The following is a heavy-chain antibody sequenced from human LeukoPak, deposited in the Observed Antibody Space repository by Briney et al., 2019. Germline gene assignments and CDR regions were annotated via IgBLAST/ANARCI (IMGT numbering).Heavy chain of an antibody. V-gene: IGHV5-51*01. J-gene: IGHJ4*02. CDR3: ARHRGSYDILTGYYDY. D-gene: IGHD3-9*01. Sequence: GESLKISCKSSGYSFTGYWIGWVRQMPGKGLEWMGIIYPGDSHARYSPSFQGQVTITADKSITTAYLQWSSLKASDTAMYYCARHRGSYDILTGYYDYWGQGTRVTVSS. CDR1: GYSFTGYW. CDR2: IYPGDSHA.